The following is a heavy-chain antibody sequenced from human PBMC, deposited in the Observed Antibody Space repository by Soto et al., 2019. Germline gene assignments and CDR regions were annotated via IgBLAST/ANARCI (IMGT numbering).Heavy chain of an antibody. D-gene: IGHD6-19*01. J-gene: IGHJ4*02. CDR1: GFTFSSYA. CDR3: AKDVEQWLRYYFDY. Sequence: GGSLRLSCAASGFTFSSYAMSWVRPAPGKGLEWVSAISGSGGSTYYADSVKGRFTISRDNSKNTLYLQMNSLRAEDTAVYYCAKDVEQWLRYYFDYWGQGTLVTVSS. V-gene: IGHV3-23*01. CDR2: ISGSGGST.